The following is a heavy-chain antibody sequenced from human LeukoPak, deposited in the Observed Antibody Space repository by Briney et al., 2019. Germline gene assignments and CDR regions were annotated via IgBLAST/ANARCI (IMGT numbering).Heavy chain of an antibody. Sequence: TSVKVSCKASGFTFTSSAMQWVRRARGQRLEWIGWIVVGSGNTNYAQKFQERVTITRDMSTSTAYMELSSLRSEDTAVYYCAADKGDYYYYGMDVWGQGTTVTVSS. V-gene: IGHV1-58*02. J-gene: IGHJ6*02. CDR2: IVVGSGNT. CDR1: GFTFTSSA. CDR3: AADKGDYYYYGMDV.